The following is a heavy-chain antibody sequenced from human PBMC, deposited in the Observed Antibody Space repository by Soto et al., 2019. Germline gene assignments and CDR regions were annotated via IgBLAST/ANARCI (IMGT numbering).Heavy chain of an antibody. CDR3: AKAAADYFYYGMDV. V-gene: IGHV3-23*01. CDR1: GFTFSSYA. J-gene: IGHJ6*02. CDR2: ITGSGGST. D-gene: IGHD6-13*01. Sequence: EVQLLESGGGLVQPGGSLRLSCAASGFTFSSYAMRWVRQAPGKGLEWVSTITGSGGSTYYADSVRGRFTISRDNSKNTLYLQMNSLSAEDTAVYYCAKAAADYFYYGMDVWGQGTTVTVSS.